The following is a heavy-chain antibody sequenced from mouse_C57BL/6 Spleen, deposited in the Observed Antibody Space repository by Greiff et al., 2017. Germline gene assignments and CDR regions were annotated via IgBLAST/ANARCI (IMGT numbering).Heavy chain of an antibody. V-gene: IGHV1-69*01. CDR1: GYTFTSYW. CDR2: IDPSDSYT. J-gene: IGHJ2*01. D-gene: IGHD4-1*01. CDR3: ARITGPSFDY. Sequence: VQLQQPGAELVMPGASVKLSCKASGYTFTSYWMHWVKQRPGQGLEWIGEIDPSDSYTNYNQKFKGKSTLTVDKSSSTAYMQLSSLTSEDSAVYDCARITGPSFDYWGQGTTLTVSS.